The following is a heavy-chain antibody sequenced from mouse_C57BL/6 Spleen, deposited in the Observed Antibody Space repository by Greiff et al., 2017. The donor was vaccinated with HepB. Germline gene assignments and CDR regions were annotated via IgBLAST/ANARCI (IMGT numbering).Heavy chain of an antibody. Sequence: EVNVVESGGGLVQSGRSLRLSCATSGFTFSDFYMEWVRQAPGKGLEWIAASRNKANDYTTEYSASVKGRFIVSRDTSQSILYLQMNALRAEDTAIYYCARDADDYDPGYAMDYWGQGTSVTVSS. CDR3: ARDADDYDPGYAMDY. CDR1: GFTFSDFY. J-gene: IGHJ4*01. CDR2: SRNKANDYTT. V-gene: IGHV7-1*01. D-gene: IGHD2-4*01.